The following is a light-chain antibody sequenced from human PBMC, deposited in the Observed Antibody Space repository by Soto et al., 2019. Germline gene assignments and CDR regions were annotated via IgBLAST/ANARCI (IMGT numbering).Light chain of an antibody. CDR3: QQYEDSPFT. CDR1: QSFSSPY. Sequence: EIVLTQSPGTLSLSPGERATLSCRASQSFSSPYLAWYQQKPGQAPRLLIYGAATRATGVADRFSGSGFGTDFALSINSLEPEDFAVYYCQQYEDSPFTFGPGTRVDIK. CDR2: GAA. V-gene: IGKV3-20*01. J-gene: IGKJ3*01.